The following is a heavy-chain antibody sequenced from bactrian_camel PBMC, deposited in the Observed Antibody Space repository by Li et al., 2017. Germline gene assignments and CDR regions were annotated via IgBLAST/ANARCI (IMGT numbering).Heavy chain of an antibody. V-gene: IGHV3S40*01. CDR3: AAEWGGGVYYSGGYYSDPFGY. CDR2: TSVGSSG. J-gene: IGHJ6*01. CDR1: GLTFSSYA. D-gene: IGHD2*01. Sequence: VQLVESGGGLVQPGGSLRISCAASGLTFSSYAMSWVRQAPGKGLEWVSTSVGSSGYYVDSVKGRFTISRDNSKSTVSLQLNNLKSEDTALYYCAAEWGGGVYYSGGYYSDPFGYWGQGTQVTVS.